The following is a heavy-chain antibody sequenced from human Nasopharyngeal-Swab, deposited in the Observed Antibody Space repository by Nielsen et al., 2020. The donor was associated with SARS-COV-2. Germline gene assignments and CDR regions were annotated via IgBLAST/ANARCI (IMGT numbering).Heavy chain of an antibody. CDR3: ARLQYYMDV. CDR1: GGSISHYY. J-gene: IGHJ6*03. CDR2: IYYSGST. Sequence: LRLSCTVSGGSISHYYWSWIRLPPGKGLEWIGYIYYSGSTNYNPSLKSRVTISVDTSKNQFSLKLSSVTAADTAVYYCARLQYYMDVWGKGTTVTVSS. V-gene: IGHV4-59*01. D-gene: IGHD6-6*01.